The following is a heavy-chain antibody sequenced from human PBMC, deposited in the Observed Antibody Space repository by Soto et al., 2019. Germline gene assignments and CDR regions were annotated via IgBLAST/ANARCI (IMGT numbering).Heavy chain of an antibody. J-gene: IGHJ4*02. CDR2: IKLDGSEE. D-gene: IGHD3-16*01. V-gene: IGHV3-7*01. Sequence: EVQLVESGGGLVQPGGSLRLSCAASGFTFSDYWMSWVRQAPGKGLEWVANIKLDGSEEYYVDSVKGRFTISRDNAKNSLSLQMNGRRVEDTAVYYCASLPRGEWRSHLACWGQGTLVTVSS. CDR1: GFTFSDYW. CDR3: ASLPRGEWRSHLAC.